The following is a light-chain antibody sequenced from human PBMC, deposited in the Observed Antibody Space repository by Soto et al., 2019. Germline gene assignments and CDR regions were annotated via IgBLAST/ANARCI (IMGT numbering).Light chain of an antibody. J-gene: IGLJ2*01. CDR1: NIGIKS. V-gene: IGLV3-21*04. Sequence: SYELPQPPSVSVAPGQTARITCGGNNIGIKSVHWYQQKPGQAPVLVIYYDSDRPSGIPERLSGSNSGNTATLTISRVEAGDEADYYCQVWDSSSDHVVFGGGTKLTVL. CDR2: YDS. CDR3: QVWDSSSDHVV.